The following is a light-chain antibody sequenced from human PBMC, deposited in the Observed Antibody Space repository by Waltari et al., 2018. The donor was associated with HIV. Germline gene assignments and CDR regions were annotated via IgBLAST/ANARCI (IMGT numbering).Light chain of an antibody. V-gene: IGLV3-21*01. J-gene: IGLJ2*01. CDR2: YDS. CDR1: NIGSKP. CDR3: QVWDSSSDNVV. Sequence: SYVVTQPPSLSLAPGQTAYISCGGDNIGSKPVHWYQQAPGQAPALVISYDSDRPSGIPDRFSSSNSGNTATLIITRVEAEDDADYFCQVWDSSSDNVVFGGGTKLTVL.